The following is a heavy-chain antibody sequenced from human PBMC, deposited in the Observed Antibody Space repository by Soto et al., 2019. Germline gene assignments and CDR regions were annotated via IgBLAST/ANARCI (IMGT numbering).Heavy chain of an antibody. CDR1: GFTFSSYS. Sequence: PGGSLRLSCAASGFTFSSYSMNWVRQAPGKGPEWVSSISSSSSYIYYADSVKGRFTISRDNAKNSLYLQMNSLRAEDTAVYYCARDPIAARRDFDYWGQGTLVTVSS. D-gene: IGHD6-6*01. CDR2: ISSSSSYI. J-gene: IGHJ4*02. V-gene: IGHV3-21*01. CDR3: ARDPIAARRDFDY.